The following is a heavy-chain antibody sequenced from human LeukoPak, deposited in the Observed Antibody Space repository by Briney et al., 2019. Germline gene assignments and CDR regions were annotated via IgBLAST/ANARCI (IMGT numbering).Heavy chain of an antibody. D-gene: IGHD3-22*01. CDR3: ARVYITGDYYDSSGYSSP. V-gene: IGHV1-2*02. Sequence: ASVKVSCKASGGTFSSYAISWVRQAPGQGLEWMGWINPNSGDTNYAQKFQGRVTMTRDTSISTAYMELSSLRSEDTAVYYCARVYITGDYYDSSGYSSPWGQGTLVTVSS. CDR1: GGTFSSYA. CDR2: INPNSGDT. J-gene: IGHJ5*02.